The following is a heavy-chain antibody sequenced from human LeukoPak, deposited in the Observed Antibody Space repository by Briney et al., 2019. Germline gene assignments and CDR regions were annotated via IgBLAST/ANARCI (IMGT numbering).Heavy chain of an antibody. CDR2: ISNNGGYT. J-gene: IGHJ4*02. Sequence: GGSLRLSCAASGFTFSSSAMSWVRQAPGKGLEWVSAISNNGGYTYYADSVQGRFTISRDNSKSTLCLQMNSLRAEDTAAYYCAKQLGYCSDGSCYFPYWGQGTLVTVSS. CDR1: GFTFSSSA. V-gene: IGHV3-23*01. D-gene: IGHD2-15*01. CDR3: AKQLGYCSDGSCYFPY.